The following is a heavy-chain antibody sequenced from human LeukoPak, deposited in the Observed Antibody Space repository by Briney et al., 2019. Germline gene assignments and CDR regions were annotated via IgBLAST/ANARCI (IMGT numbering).Heavy chain of an antibody. J-gene: IGHJ5*02. CDR1: GFTFSSYG. D-gene: IGHD6-13*01. CDR2: ISYDGSNK. V-gene: IGHV3-30*18. Sequence: GRSLRLSCAASGFTFSSYGMHWVRQAPGKGLEWVAVISYDGSNKYYADSVKGRFTISRDNSKNTLYLQMNSLRAEDTAVYYCAKAPYRLVVTAAGRSWFDRWGQGTLVTVCS. CDR3: AKAPYRLVVTAAGRSWFDR.